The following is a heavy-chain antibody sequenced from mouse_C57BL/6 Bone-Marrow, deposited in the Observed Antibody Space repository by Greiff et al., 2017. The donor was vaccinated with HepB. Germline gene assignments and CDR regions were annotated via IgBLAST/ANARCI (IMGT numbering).Heavy chain of an antibody. CDR2: INPSSGYT. V-gene: IGHV1-4*01. Sequence: QVQLKESGAELARPGASVKMSCKASGYTFTSYTMHWVKQRPGQGLEWIGYINPSSGYTKYNQKFKDKATLTADKSSSTAYMQLSSLTSEDSAVYYCARILYYDYDGWFAYWGQGTLVTVSA. D-gene: IGHD2-4*01. CDR3: ARILYYDYDGWFAY. J-gene: IGHJ3*01. CDR1: GYTFTSYT.